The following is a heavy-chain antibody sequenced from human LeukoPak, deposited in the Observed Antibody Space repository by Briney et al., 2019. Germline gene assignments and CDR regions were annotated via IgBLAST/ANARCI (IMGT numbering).Heavy chain of an antibody. CDR2: INPNSGGT. CDR3: ARGGESGWYGSYYYGMDV. D-gene: IGHD6-19*01. V-gene: IGHV1-2*02. CDR1: GYTFTGCY. Sequence: AASVKVSCKASGYTFTGCYMHWVRQAPGQGLEWMGWINPNSGGTNYAQKFQGRVTRTRDTSISTAYMELSRLRSDDTAVYYCARGGESGWYGSYYYGMDVWGQGTTVTVSS. J-gene: IGHJ6*02.